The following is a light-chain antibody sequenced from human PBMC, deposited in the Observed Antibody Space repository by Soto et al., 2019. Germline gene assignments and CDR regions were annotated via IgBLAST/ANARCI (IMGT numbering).Light chain of an antibody. Sequence: QSVLTQPASVSGSPGQSITISCTGTSSDVGSYNLVSWYQQHPDKAPKLMIYETSKRPSGVSNRFSGSKSGNTASLAISGLQAEDEAAYYCTSYAGSNKLVFGGGTKLTVL. CDR2: ETS. CDR3: TSYAGSNKLV. CDR1: SSDVGSYNL. J-gene: IGLJ2*01. V-gene: IGLV2-23*01.